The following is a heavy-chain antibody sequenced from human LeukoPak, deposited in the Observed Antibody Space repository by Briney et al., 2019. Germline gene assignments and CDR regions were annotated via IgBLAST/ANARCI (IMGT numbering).Heavy chain of an antibody. CDR3: ARDIGAV. CDR1: GYTFTSYC. V-gene: IGHV1-46*01. J-gene: IGHJ3*01. CDR2: INPSGNST. D-gene: IGHD2-15*01. Sequence: ASVKVSCKASGYTFTSYCTHWVRQAPGQGLESMGIINPSGNSTSYAQKFQGRVTMTRDTSISTAYMELSRLRSDDTAVYYCARDIGAVWGQGTMVTVSS.